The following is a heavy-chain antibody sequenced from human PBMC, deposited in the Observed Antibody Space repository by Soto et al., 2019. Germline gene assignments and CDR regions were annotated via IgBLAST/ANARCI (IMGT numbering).Heavy chain of an antibody. CDR3: ARRKSSGWYFDY. J-gene: IGHJ4*02. CDR1: GGSISSYY. D-gene: IGHD6-19*01. Sequence: SETLSLTCTVSGGSISSYYWSWIRQPPGKGLEWIGYIYYSGSTNYNPSLKSRVTISVDTSKNQFSLKLSSVTAADTAVYYCARRKSSGWYFDYWGQGTLVTVS. V-gene: IGHV4-59*08. CDR2: IYYSGST.